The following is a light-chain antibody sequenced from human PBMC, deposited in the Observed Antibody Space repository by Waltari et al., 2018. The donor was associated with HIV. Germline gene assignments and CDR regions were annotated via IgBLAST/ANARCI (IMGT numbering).Light chain of an antibody. CDR1: TSAVGGYNS. V-gene: IGLV2-8*01. J-gene: IGLJ2*01. Sequence: QSALTQPPSASGSPGQSVTISCTGTTSAVGGYNSVSWYQHHPGKAPKLMIYEVSKRPSGVPDRFSGSKSGNTASLTVSGLQADDEADYYCSSYAGNNILVFGGGTKLTVL. CDR3: SSYAGNNILV. CDR2: EVS.